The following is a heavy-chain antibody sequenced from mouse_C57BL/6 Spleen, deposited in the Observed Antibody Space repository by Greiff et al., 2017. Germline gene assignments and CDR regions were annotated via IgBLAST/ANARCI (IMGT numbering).Heavy chain of an antibody. CDR3: ARSNPYAMDY. CDR2: ISYDGSN. CDR1: GYSITSGYY. D-gene: IGHD2-5*01. V-gene: IGHV3-6*01. Sequence: ESGPGLVKPSQSLSLTCSVTGYSITSGYYWNWIRQFPGNKLEWMGYISYDGSNNYNPSLKNRLSITRDTSKNQFFLKLNSVTTEDTATYYCARSNPYAMDYWGQGTSVTVSS. J-gene: IGHJ4*01.